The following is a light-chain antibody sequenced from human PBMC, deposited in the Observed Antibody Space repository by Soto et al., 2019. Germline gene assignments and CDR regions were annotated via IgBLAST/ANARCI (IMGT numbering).Light chain of an antibody. CDR1: QSVSRSY. V-gene: IGKV3-20*01. CDR3: QQYGSSPWT. J-gene: IGKJ1*01. CDR2: GAS. Sequence: ESVLTQSPGTLSLSPGERATLSCRASQSVSRSYLAWYQQKPGQAPRLLIYGASSRATGIPDRFSGSGSGTDFTLTISRLEPEDFAVYYFQQYGSSPWTFGQGTKVEIK.